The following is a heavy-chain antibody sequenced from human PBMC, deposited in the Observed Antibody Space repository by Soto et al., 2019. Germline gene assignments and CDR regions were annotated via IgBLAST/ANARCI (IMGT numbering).Heavy chain of an antibody. Sequence: QVQLVQSGAAVKKPGASVKVSCKASGYTFSNDAITWVRQAPGQGLEWMGWVSAYNGNTNYAQKFKGRVNMTTDTSTSTASMEIRSLRYVDTAVYFCERASRYYWNYMMYCDQGTLVTVYS. CDR1: GYTFSNDA. D-gene: IGHD1-7*01. J-gene: IGHJ4*02. CDR2: VSAYNGNT. CDR3: ERASRYYWNYMMY. V-gene: IGHV1-18*01.